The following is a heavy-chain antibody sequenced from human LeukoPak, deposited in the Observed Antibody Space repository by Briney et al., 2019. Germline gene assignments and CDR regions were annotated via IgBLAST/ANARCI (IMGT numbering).Heavy chain of an antibody. V-gene: IGHV1-8*01. J-gene: IGHJ4*02. D-gene: IGHD4-11*01. CDR3: AVTPSNLSHLDK. Sequence: ASVKVSCKASTDTFINYDINWLRQATGQGLEWIGLMNPNTGNTGYAQNFQGRVTMTRDTSISTAHMELSSLRPEDTAVYYCAVTPSNLSHLDKWGQGTLVTISS. CDR2: MNPNTGNT. CDR1: TDTFINYD.